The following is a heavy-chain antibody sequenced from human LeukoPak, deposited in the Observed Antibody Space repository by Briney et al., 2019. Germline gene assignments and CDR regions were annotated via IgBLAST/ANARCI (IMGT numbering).Heavy chain of an antibody. J-gene: IGHJ4*02. Sequence: GSLRLSCAASGFTFSSNWMHWIRQAPGKGLVWVSRINEDGSTTNYADSVKGRSTIFRDNAKNTLYLQMNSLRAEDTAVYYCVRDLGGRSGHWGQGTLVTVSS. V-gene: IGHV3-74*01. CDR2: INEDGSTT. D-gene: IGHD1-26*01. CDR3: VRDLGGRSGH. CDR1: GFTFSSNW.